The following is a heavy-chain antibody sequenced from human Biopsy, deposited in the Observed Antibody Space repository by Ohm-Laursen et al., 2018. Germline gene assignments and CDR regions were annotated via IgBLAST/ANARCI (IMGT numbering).Heavy chain of an antibody. CDR1: GFTFSSYG. V-gene: IGHV3-30*18. CDR2: MSYDGTQK. Sequence: SLRLSCTASGFTFSSYGMHWVRQAPGKGLEWVETMSYDGTQKYYGDSVKGRFTISRDNSKNTLYLQMNSLRAEDTAVYYCAKDYRDSRGIFGIVVVRPLDYWGQGSLVTVSS. D-gene: IGHD3-22*01. J-gene: IGHJ4*02. CDR3: AKDYRDSRGIFGIVVVRPLDY.